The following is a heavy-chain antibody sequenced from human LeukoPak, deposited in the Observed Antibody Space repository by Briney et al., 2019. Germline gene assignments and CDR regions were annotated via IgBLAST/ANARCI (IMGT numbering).Heavy chain of an antibody. Sequence: ASVKVSCKASGYTFTGYYMHWVRQAPGQGLEWMGWINPNSGGTNYAQKFQGRVTMTRDTSISTAYMELSRLRSDDTAVYYCARDRPYYYDSSGYRRAFDIWGQGTMVTVSS. J-gene: IGHJ3*02. CDR2: INPNSGGT. D-gene: IGHD3-22*01. CDR1: GYTFTGYY. V-gene: IGHV1-2*02. CDR3: ARDRPYYYDSSGYRRAFDI.